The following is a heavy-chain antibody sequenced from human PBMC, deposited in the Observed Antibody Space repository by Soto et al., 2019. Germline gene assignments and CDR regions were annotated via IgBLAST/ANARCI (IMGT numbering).Heavy chain of an antibody. CDR2: IYYSGST. V-gene: IGHV4-39*01. CDR3: FPRYFDDHYGMDV. D-gene: IGHD3-9*01. CDR1: GGSISSSSYY. Sequence: PSETLSLTCTVSGGSISSSSYYWGWIRQPPGKGLEWIGSIYYSGSTYYNPSLKSRVTISVDTSKNQFSLKLSSVTAADTAVYYCFPRYFDDHYGMDVWGQGTTVTVSS. J-gene: IGHJ6*02.